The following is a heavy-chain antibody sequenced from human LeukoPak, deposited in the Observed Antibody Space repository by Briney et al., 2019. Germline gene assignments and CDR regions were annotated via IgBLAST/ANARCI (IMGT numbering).Heavy chain of an antibody. CDR3: TRQGSLGTSGYYY. CDR1: GDSISSSSYY. V-gene: IGHV4-39*01. CDR2: FYYRGIT. Sequence: PSETLSLTCTVSGDSISSSSYYWGWIRQPPGKGLEWIGSFYYRGITYYNPSLKSRVPISVDTSLNQFSLKLSSVTAADTAVFYCTRQGSLGTSGYYYWGQGTLVTVSS. D-gene: IGHD3-22*01. J-gene: IGHJ4*02.